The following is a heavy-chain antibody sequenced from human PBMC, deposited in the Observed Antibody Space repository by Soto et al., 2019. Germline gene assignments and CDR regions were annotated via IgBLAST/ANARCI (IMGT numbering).Heavy chain of an antibody. Sequence: QLQLQESGPGLVKPSETLSLTCTVSGGSISSSPYYWAWIRQPPGKGLQWIGNIYYNGNTFYNPSLRSRVTISIDTSKSQFSLGLSSVTASDTAVYYCARHGPLTNNWNQLNCWGQGTLVNVSS. D-gene: IGHD1-1*01. CDR1: GGSISSSPYY. CDR3: ARHGPLTNNWNQLNC. CDR2: IYYNGNT. V-gene: IGHV4-39*01. J-gene: IGHJ4*02.